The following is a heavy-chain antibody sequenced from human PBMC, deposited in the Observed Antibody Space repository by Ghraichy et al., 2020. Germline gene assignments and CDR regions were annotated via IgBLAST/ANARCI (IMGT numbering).Heavy chain of an antibody. J-gene: IGHJ4*02. CDR3: ARVMGDGYSDY. V-gene: IGHV4-59*08. CDR2: IYYSGSIN. CDR1: GGSINSYY. Sequence: SETLSLTCTVSGGSINSYYWSWIRQPPGRGLEWIGYIYYSGSINNYNPSLKSRVTISVDTSKNQFSLKRSSVTAADTAVYYCARVMGDGYSDYWGQGTLVTVSS. D-gene: IGHD5-24*01.